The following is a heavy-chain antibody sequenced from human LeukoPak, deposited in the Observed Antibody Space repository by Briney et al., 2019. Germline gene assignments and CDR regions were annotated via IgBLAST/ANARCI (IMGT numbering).Heavy chain of an antibody. J-gene: IGHJ4*02. CDR2: IDHSGST. V-gene: IGHV4-34*01. Sequence: SETLSLTCAVYGGSFSGHHWSWIRQPPGKGLEWIGEIDHSGSTNYNPSLKSRVTISVDTSKNQFSLKLNSVTAADTAVYYCAKTPGITMIDKMGFYYFDYWGQGTLVTVSS. CDR3: AKTPGITMIDKMGFYYFDY. CDR1: GGSFSGHH. D-gene: IGHD3-22*01.